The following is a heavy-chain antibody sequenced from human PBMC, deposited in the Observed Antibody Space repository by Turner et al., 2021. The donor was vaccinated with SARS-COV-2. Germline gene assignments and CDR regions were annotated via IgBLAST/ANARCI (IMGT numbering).Heavy chain of an antibody. J-gene: IGHJ4*02. D-gene: IGHD1-1*01. CDR1: GGSNSSSSYY. CDR3: ARLRPTQNFDY. CDR2: IYYSGST. V-gene: IGHV4-39*01. Sequence: QLQLQESGPGLVKPSETLSLTCTVSGGSNSSSSYYWGWIRQPPGKGLEWIGSIYYSGSTYYNQSLKSRVTISVDTSKNQFSLKLSSVTAADTAVYYCARLRPTQNFDYWGQGTLVTVSS.